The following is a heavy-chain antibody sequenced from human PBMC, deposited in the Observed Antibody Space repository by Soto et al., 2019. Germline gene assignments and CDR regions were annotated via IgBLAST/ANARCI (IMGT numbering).Heavy chain of an antibody. V-gene: IGHV4-31*03. Sequence: SETLSLTCTVSGGSISSGGYYWSWIRQHPGKGLEWIGYIYYSGSTYYNPSLKSRVTISVDTSKNQFSLKLSSVTAADTAVYYCASSSDALLSPQLDAFDIRGQVTMVTASS. CDR3: ASSSDALLSPQLDAFDI. J-gene: IGHJ3*02. CDR1: GGSISSGGYY. D-gene: IGHD2-2*01. CDR2: IYYSGST.